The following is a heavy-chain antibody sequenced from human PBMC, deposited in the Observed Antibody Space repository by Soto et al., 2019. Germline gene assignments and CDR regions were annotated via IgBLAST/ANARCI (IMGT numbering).Heavy chain of an antibody. D-gene: IGHD3-9*01. J-gene: IGHJ4*02. CDR3: ARALLGYFDPGGDDY. Sequence: QVQLVESGGGVVQPGRSLRLSCAASGFTFSSYGMHWVRQAPGKGLEWVAVIWYDGSNKYYANSVKGRFTISRDNSKNTLYLQMNSLRAEDTAVYYCARALLGYFDPGGDDYWGQGTLVTVSS. CDR1: GFTFSSYG. CDR2: IWYDGSNK. V-gene: IGHV3-33*01.